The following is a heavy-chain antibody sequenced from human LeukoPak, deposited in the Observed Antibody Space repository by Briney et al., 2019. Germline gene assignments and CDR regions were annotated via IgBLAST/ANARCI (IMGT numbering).Heavy chain of an antibody. CDR2: ISSSGCTI. Sequence: PGGSLRLSCAASGFTFSSYEMNWVRQAPGKGLEWVSHISSSGCTIYYADSVKGRFTISRDNAKNSLYLQMNSLRAEDTAVYYCAREAVAGIYFDYWGQGTLVTVSS. D-gene: IGHD6-19*01. CDR3: AREAVAGIYFDY. J-gene: IGHJ4*02. V-gene: IGHV3-48*03. CDR1: GFTFSSYE.